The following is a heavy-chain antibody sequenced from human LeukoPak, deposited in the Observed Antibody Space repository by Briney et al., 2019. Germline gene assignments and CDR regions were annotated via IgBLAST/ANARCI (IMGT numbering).Heavy chain of an antibody. CDR3: AREFGGTYYADY. CDR1: VGSLNNYY. CDR2: ANVRGTA. V-gene: IGHV4-34*01. J-gene: IGHJ4*02. Sequence: SETLSLTCAVSVGSLNNYYWGWIRQSPGKGLEWIGDANVRGTANYNPTLKSRATISIDTSKNQFSLQLTSVTAADTALYYCAREFGGTYYADYWGQGTLVTVSS. D-gene: IGHD1-26*01.